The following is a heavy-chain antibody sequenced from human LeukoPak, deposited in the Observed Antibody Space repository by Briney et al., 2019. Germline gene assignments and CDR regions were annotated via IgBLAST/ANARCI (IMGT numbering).Heavy chain of an antibody. CDR3: ARASPRAAAGTNWFDP. CDR2: IWYDGSNK. D-gene: IGHD6-13*01. V-gene: IGHV3-33*01. CDR1: GFTFSSYG. J-gene: IGHJ5*02. Sequence: GGSLRLSCAASGFTFSSYGMHWVRQAPGKGLEWVAVIWYDGSNKYYADSVKGRFTISRDNSKNTLYLQMNSLRAEDTAVYYCARASPRAAAGTNWFDPWGQGTLVTVSS.